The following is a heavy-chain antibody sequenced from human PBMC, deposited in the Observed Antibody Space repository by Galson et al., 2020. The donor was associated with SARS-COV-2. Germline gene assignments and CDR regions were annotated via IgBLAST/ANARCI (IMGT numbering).Heavy chain of an antibody. CDR1: GYLFTDFA. CDR3: ARPMKNLRRVSPLLRGGLRGGPYFYGMNL. J-gene: IGHJ6*02. CDR2: MSTSASNT. Sequence: ASVKVSCKASGYLFTDFAISWVRQVPGQGLEWMGWMSTSASNTDPAQKFQGRITMTTDRAASTAYMELRNLRSDDTAVYYCARPMKNLRRVSPLLRGGLRGGPYFYGMNLWGQGTSVTVSS. V-gene: IGHV1-18*01. D-gene: IGHD3-10*01.